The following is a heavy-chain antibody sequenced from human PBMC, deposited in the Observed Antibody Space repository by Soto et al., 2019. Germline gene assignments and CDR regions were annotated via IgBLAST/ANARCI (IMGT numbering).Heavy chain of an antibody. CDR1: GGSISSYY. D-gene: IGHD6-13*01. CDR3: ASLRIAAAGTFDY. J-gene: IGHJ4*02. V-gene: IGHV4-59*08. CDR2: IYYSGST. Sequence: QVQLQESGPGLVKPSETLSLTCTVSGGSISSYYWSWIRQPPGKGLEWIGYIYYSGSTNYNPSLKSRFTISVDTSKNHFSLKLSSVTAADTAVYYCASLRIAAAGTFDYWGQGTLVTVSS.